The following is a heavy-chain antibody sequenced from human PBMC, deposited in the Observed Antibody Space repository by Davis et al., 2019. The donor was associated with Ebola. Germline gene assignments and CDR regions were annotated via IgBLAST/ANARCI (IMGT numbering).Heavy chain of an antibody. CDR2: IYYDGFV. V-gene: IGHV4-59*08. CDR3: ASSGDGNMWYRYFDN. CDR1: GASISDYY. Sequence: PSETLSLTCTVSGASISDYYWSWIRQAPGKGLEWIGYIYYDGFVKYNPSLKSRVAISMDSSKNQFSLNLTSVSAADTAFYFCASSGDGNMWYRYFDNWGQGTLVTVSS. J-gene: IGHJ4*02. D-gene: IGHD5-24*01.